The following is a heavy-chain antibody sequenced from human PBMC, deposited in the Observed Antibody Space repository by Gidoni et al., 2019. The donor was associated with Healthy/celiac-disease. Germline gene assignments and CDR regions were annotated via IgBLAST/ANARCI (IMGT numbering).Heavy chain of an antibody. CDR1: GGSFSGYY. D-gene: IGHD5-12*01. Sequence: QVQLQQWGAGLWKPSETLSLTCAVYGGSFSGYYWSWIRQPPGKGLEWIGEINHSGSTNYNPSLKSRVTISVDTSKNQFSLKLSSVTAADTAVYYCARFGRDGYKVWGQGTLVTVSS. J-gene: IGHJ4*02. V-gene: IGHV4-34*01. CDR3: ARFGRDGYKV. CDR2: INHSGST.